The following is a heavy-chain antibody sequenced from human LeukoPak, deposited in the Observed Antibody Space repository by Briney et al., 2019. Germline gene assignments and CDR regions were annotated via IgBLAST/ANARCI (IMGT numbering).Heavy chain of an antibody. CDR3: AKDRGTVMYGMDV. V-gene: IGHV3-9*01. D-gene: IGHD4-17*01. J-gene: IGHJ6*02. CDR2: ISWNSGSI. CDR1: RFTFDDYA. Sequence: SLRLSCAASRFTFDDYAMHWVRHAPGEGRGGVSGISWNSGSIGYADSVKGRFTISRDNAKNSLYLQMNSLRAEDTALYYCAKDRGTVMYGMDVWGQGTTVTVSS.